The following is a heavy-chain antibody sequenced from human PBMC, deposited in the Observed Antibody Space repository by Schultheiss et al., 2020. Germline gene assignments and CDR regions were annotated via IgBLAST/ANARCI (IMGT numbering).Heavy chain of an antibody. CDR1: GFTFSSYS. CDR2: ISSSSSYI. Sequence: SCAASGFTFSSYSMNWVRQAPGKGLEWVSSISSSSSYIYYADSVKGRFTISRDNAKNSLYLQMNSLRAEDTAVYYCARGRGYSYGTIDYWGQGTLVTVS. CDR3: ARGRGYSYGTIDY. V-gene: IGHV3-21*01. D-gene: IGHD5-18*01. J-gene: IGHJ4*02.